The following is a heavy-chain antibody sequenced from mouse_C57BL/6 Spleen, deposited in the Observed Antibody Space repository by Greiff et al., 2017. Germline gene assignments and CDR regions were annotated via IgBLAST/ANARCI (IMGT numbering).Heavy chain of an antibody. CDR3: TDYYNNYWYFDV. J-gene: IGHJ1*03. V-gene: IGHV6-3*01. Sequence: EVKLVGSGGGLVQPGGSMKLSCVASGFTFSNYWMNWVRQSPEKGLEWVAQIRLKSDNYATDYAESVKGRFTISRDDSKSSVYLQMNNLRAEDTGIYYCTDYYNNYWYFDVWGTGTTVTVSS. CDR1: GFTFSNYW. CDR2: IRLKSDNYAT. D-gene: IGHD2-5*01.